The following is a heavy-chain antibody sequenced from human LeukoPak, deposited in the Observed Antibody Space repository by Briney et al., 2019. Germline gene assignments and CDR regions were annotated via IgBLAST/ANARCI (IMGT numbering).Heavy chain of an antibody. CDR2: IYPGDSDT. Sequence: GESLKISCKGSGYSFTSYWIGWVRQMPGKGLEWMGIIYPGDSDTRYSPSFQGQVTISADKSISTAYLQWSSLKASDTAVYYCARLRMITFGGVIAATDWGQGTLVTVSS. J-gene: IGHJ4*02. CDR3: ARLRMITFGGVIAATD. V-gene: IGHV5-51*01. D-gene: IGHD3-16*02. CDR1: GYSFTSYW.